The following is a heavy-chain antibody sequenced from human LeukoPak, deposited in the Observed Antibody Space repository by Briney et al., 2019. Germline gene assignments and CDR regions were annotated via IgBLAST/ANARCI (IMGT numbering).Heavy chain of an antibody. J-gene: IGHJ2*01. CDR1: GYSFTSYW. V-gene: IGHV5-51*01. Sequence: GESLKISCKGSGYSFTSYWIGWVRQMPGKGLEWMGIIYPGDSDTRYSPSFQGQVTISADKSTSTAYLQWSSLKASDTAMYYCARRGYSGYDPSYWYFDLWGRGTLVTVSS. D-gene: IGHD5-12*01. CDR3: ARRGYSGYDPSYWYFDL. CDR2: IYPGDSDT.